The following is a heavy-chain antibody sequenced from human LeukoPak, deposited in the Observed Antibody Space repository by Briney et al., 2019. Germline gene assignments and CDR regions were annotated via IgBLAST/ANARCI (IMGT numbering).Heavy chain of an antibody. Sequence: PGGSLRLSCAASGFTFSSYWMSWVRQAPGKGLEWVANIKQDGSEKYYVDSVKGRFTISRDNAKNSLYLQMNSLRAEDTAVYYCARELVVVVPAANGGLRFDPWGQGTLVTVSS. CDR2: IKQDGSEK. V-gene: IGHV3-7*01. CDR3: ARELVVVVPAANGGLRFDP. D-gene: IGHD2-2*01. CDR1: GFTFSSYW. J-gene: IGHJ5*02.